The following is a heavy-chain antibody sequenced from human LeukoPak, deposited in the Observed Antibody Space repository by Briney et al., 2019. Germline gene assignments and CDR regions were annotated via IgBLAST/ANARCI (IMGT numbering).Heavy chain of an antibody. D-gene: IGHD6-13*01. CDR1: GFTFSNYA. Sequence: GGSLRLSCAASGFTFSNYAMSWVRQAPGKGLEWVSVISGTGGTTYYADSVKGRFTISRDRPKNTVYLQMNSLRAEDTAVYYCAKDRSYSSNWYGFDFDSWGQGTLVAVSS. CDR3: AKDRSYSSNWYGFDFDS. CDR2: ISGTGGTT. V-gene: IGHV3-23*01. J-gene: IGHJ4*02.